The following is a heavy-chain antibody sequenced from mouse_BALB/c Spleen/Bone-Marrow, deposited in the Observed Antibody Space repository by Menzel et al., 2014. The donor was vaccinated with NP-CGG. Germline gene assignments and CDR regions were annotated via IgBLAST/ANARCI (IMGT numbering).Heavy chain of an antibody. D-gene: IGHD2-10*02. V-gene: IGHV1-69*01. J-gene: IGHJ1*01. CDR1: GYTFTDYW. Sequence: QAHVKQSGAELVMPGASVKMSCKASGYTFTDYWMHWVKQRPGQGLEWIGAIDTSDSYTTYNQNFKDKATLTVDESSSTAYMQFSSLTSEDSAVYYCARRYGHYWYFDVWGAGTTVTVSS. CDR2: IDTSDSYT. CDR3: ARRYGHYWYFDV.